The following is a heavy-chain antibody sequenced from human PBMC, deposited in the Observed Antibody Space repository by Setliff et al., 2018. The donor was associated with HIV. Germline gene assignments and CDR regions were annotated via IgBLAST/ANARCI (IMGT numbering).Heavy chain of an antibody. V-gene: IGHV4-34*01. Sequence: SETLSLTCAFYGESMSGYFWTWIRQSPGTGLEWLGEIAHSGGTNYKSSLKSRLTISVDPSRNHFSLRLTSVTVADTAVYYCVRGRDFIVRHLHFTAGGAYDVWGPGTLVTVSS. CDR2: IAHSGGT. CDR1: GESMSGYF. J-gene: IGHJ3*01. CDR3: VRGRDFIVRHLHFTAGGAYDV. D-gene: IGHD2-21*01.